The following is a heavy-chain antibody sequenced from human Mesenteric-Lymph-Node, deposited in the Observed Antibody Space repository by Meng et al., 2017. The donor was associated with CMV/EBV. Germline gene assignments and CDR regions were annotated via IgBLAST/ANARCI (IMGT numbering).Heavy chain of an antibody. J-gene: IGHJ4*02. V-gene: IGHV4-34*01. D-gene: IGHD3-10*01. CDR1: GESFSGYF. CDR2: INYSGSI. Sequence: VHGESFSGYFWTWIRQPPGKGLEWIGEINYSGSINHSPSLMSRVTMSVDTIKRRFSLQLTSVTAADTAVYYCARVMDYYGSGSYDYWGQGTLVTVSS. CDR3: ARVMDYYGSGSYDY.